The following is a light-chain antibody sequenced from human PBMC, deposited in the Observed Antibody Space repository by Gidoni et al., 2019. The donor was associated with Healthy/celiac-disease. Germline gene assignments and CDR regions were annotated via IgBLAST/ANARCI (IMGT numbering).Light chain of an antibody. CDR1: SSDVGGYNY. CDR3: SSYTSSSTLYVV. CDR2: DVS. J-gene: IGLJ2*01. V-gene: IGLV2-14*01. Sequence: QSALTQPASVSESPGQSLTISCTGTSSDVGGYNYVSWYQQHPGKAPKLMIYDVSNRPSGVSNRFSGSKSGNTASLTISGLQAEDEADYYCSSYTSSSTLYVVFGGGTKLTVL.